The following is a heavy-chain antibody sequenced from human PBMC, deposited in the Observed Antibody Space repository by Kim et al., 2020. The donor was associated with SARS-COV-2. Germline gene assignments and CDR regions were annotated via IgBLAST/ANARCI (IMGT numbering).Heavy chain of an antibody. CDR3: AKDLPYGSGPTLLYYYYGMDV. CDR2: ISYDGSNK. CDR1: GFTFSSYG. Sequence: GGSLRLSCAASGFTFSSYGMHWVRQAPGKGLEWVAVISYDGSNKYYADSVKGRFTISRDNSKNTLYLQMNSLRAEDTAVYYCAKDLPYGSGPTLLYYYYGMDVWGQGTTVTVSS. V-gene: IGHV3-30*18. J-gene: IGHJ6*02. D-gene: IGHD3-10*01.